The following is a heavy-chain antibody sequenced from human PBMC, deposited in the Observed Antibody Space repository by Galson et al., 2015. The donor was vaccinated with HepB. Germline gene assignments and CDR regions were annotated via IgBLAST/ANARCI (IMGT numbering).Heavy chain of an antibody. Sequence: SLRLSCAASGFTFSSYGTDWVRQAPGKGLEWVSYINAYSSAIYYADSVKGRFTTSRDNAKNSVYLQMHSLRDEDTAVYYCTRDSGVGYTMDVWGQGTTVAVSS. CDR2: INAYSSAI. J-gene: IGHJ6*02. D-gene: IGHD5-12*01. V-gene: IGHV3-48*02. CDR3: TRDSGVGYTMDV. CDR1: GFTFSSYG.